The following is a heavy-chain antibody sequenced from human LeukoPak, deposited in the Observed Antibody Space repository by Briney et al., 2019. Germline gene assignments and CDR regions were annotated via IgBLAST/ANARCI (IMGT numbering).Heavy chain of an antibody. J-gene: IGHJ4*02. CDR1: GGSISSYY. Sequence: KLSETLSLTCTVSGGSISSYYWSWIRQPAGKGLEWIGRLYTSGDTNYNPSLKSRLTMSLDTSKNQFSPKLSSVTAADTAVYYCARDEHDYGDYGTFDYWGQGTLVTDSS. CDR3: ARDEHDYGDYGTFDY. CDR2: LYTSGDT. D-gene: IGHD4-17*01. V-gene: IGHV4-4*07.